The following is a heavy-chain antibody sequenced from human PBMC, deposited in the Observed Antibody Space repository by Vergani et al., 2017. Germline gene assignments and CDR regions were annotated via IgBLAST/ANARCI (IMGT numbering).Heavy chain of an antibody. D-gene: IGHD1-26*01. V-gene: IGHV3-66*01. J-gene: IGHJ6*02. Sequence: EVQLVESGGGLVKPGGSLRLSCAASGLTVSSNYMSWVRQAPGKGLEWVSVINSGGSTYYADSVKGRFTISRDNSKNTVYLQMNSLRAEDTAVYHCTRDGRNYYYYYGMDVWGQGP. CDR2: INSGGST. CDR3: TRDGRNYYYYYGMDV. CDR1: GLTVSSNY.